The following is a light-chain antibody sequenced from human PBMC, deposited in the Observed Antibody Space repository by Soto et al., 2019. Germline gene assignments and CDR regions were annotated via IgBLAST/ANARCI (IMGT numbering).Light chain of an antibody. J-gene: IGKJ1*01. Sequence: DIQMTQSPSSVSASVGERVTISCRASQDIGSWLAWYQQRPGEAPKLLLYTASSLESGVPSRFSGSGSWTDFTLPISSLQPEDVATYYCQQVNYFPQTFGQGTKVEIK. CDR1: QDIGSW. V-gene: IGKV1-12*01. CDR3: QQVNYFPQT. CDR2: TAS.